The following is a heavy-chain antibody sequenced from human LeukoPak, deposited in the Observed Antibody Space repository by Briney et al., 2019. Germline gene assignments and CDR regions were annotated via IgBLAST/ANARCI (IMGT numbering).Heavy chain of an antibody. CDR1: GDTLTELS. D-gene: IGHD1-26*01. Sequence: ASVKVSCKVSGDTLTELSMHWVRQAPGKGLEWMGGFHPEDGETIYAQKFQGRVTMTEDTSTDTAYMELSSLRSEDTAVYYCATGGSYSFDYWGQGTLVTVSS. J-gene: IGHJ4*02. CDR2: FHPEDGET. V-gene: IGHV1-24*01. CDR3: ATGGSYSFDY.